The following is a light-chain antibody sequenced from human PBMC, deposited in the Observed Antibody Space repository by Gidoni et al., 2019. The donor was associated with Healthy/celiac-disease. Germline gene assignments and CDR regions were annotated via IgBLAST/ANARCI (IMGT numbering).Light chain of an antibody. CDR3: QSADRSGTYVV. CDR2: KDS. V-gene: IGLV3-25*03. CDR1: AVPKQY. Sequence: SYDLTQPPSLSVSPGQTARITCSGDAVPKQYAYWYQQKPGQAPVLVIYKDSERHSGIPERFSGSSSGTTVTLNISGVQAEDEADYYCQSADRSGTYVVFGGGTKLTVL. J-gene: IGLJ2*01.